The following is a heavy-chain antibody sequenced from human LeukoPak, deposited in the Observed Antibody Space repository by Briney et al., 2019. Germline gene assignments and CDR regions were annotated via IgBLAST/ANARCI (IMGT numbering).Heavy chain of an antibody. Sequence: GASVTVSCKASGYTFTGYYMHWVRQAPGQGLEWMGWINPHSGGTNYAQKFQGRVTMTRDTSITTAYMELNSLRSDDTAVFYCVSTGHDYNKGQLDYWGQGTLVTVSS. V-gene: IGHV1-2*02. CDR3: VSTGHDYNKGQLDY. CDR2: INPHSGGT. J-gene: IGHJ4*02. CDR1: GYTFTGYY. D-gene: IGHD4-11*01.